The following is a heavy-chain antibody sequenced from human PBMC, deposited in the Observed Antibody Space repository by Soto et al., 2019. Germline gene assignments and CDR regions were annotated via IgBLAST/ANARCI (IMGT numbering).Heavy chain of an antibody. CDR1: GGSISSSSYY. CDR2: IYYSGST. Sequence: SETLSLTCTVSGGSISSSSYYWGWIRQPPGKGLEWIGSIYYSGSTYYNPSLKSRVTISVDTSKNQFSLKLSSVTAADTAVYYCARLPKGGSGSYYNVGGGNWFDPWGQGTLVTVSS. V-gene: IGHV4-39*01. D-gene: IGHD3-10*01. CDR3: ARLPKGGSGSYYNVGGGNWFDP. J-gene: IGHJ5*02.